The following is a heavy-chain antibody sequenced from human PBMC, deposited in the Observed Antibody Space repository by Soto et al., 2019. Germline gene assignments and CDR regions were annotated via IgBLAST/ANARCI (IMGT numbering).Heavy chain of an antibody. CDR3: ARLPNAYCGGDCSGPDYDY. Sequence: GASVKVSCKASGYTFTSYYMHWVRQAPGQGLEWMGIINPSGGSTSFAQKFQGRVTMTRDTSTSTVYMELSSLRSEDTAVYYCARLPNAYCGGDCSGPDYDYWGQGTLVTVSS. CDR2: INPSGGST. D-gene: IGHD2-21*02. CDR1: GYTFTSYY. V-gene: IGHV1-46*01. J-gene: IGHJ4*02.